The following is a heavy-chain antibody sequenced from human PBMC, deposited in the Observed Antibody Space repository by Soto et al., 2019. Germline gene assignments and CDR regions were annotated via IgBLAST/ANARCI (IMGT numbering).Heavy chain of an antibody. CDR1: GYTFTSYY. D-gene: IGHD3-22*01. CDR2: INPSGGST. V-gene: IGHV1-46*01. J-gene: IGHJ4*02. Sequence: ASVKVSCKASGYTFTSYYMHWVRQAPGQGLEWMGIINPSGGSTSYAQKFQGRVTMTRDTSTSTVYMELSSLRSEDTAVYYCARDRITMIVVPLQLAYWGQGTLVTVSS. CDR3: ARDRITMIVVPLQLAY.